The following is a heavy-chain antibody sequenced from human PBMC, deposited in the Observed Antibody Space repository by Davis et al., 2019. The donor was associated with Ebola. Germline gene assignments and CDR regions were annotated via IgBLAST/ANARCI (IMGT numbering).Heavy chain of an antibody. CDR1: GGTFSSYA. CDR2: IIPIFGTA. Sequence: SVKVSCKASGGTFSSYAISWVRQAPGQGLEWMGGIIPIFGTANYAQKFQGRVTITADKSTSTAYMELRSLRSEDTAVYYCVAVAGTLITFDYWGQGTLVTVSS. D-gene: IGHD6-19*01. J-gene: IGHJ4*02. CDR3: VAVAGTLITFDY. V-gene: IGHV1-69*06.